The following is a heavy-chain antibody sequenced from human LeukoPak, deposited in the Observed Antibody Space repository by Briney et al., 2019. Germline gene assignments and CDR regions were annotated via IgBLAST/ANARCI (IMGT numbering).Heavy chain of an antibody. CDR3: ARDPQFVAARFNWFDP. CDR1: GGSFSGYY. Sequence: NPSETLSLTCAVYGGSFSGYYWSWIRQPPGKGLEWIGGINHSGSTNYNPSLKSRVTISVDTSKNQFSLKLSSVTAADTAVYYCARDPQFVAARFNWFDPWGQGTLVTVSS. J-gene: IGHJ5*02. CDR2: INHSGST. D-gene: IGHD5-18*01. V-gene: IGHV4-34*01.